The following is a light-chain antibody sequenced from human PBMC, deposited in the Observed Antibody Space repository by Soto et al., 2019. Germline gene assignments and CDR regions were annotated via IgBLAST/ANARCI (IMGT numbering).Light chain of an antibody. CDR2: EVD. CDR1: SSDVGGYDH. Sequence: QSFLTQPASVSGSPGQSITISCSGTSSDVGGYDHVSWYQQHPGKGPKLIIHEVDNRPSGVSLRFSGSKSGDTASLTISGLHPEDEADYYCSSYSSSSTLYVFGTGTKVTVL. J-gene: IGLJ1*01. CDR3: SSYSSSSTLYV. V-gene: IGLV2-14*01.